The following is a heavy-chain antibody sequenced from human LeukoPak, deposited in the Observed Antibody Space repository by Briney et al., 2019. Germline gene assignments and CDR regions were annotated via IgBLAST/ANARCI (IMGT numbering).Heavy chain of an antibody. V-gene: IGHV3-74*01. CDR2: INSDGSST. D-gene: IGHD6-13*01. J-gene: IGHJ4*02. CDR1: GFTFSSYW. Sequence: GGSLRLSCAASGFTFSSYWMHWVRHAPGKGLVWVSRINSDGSSTSYADSVKGRFTISRDNAKNTLYLEMNSLRAEDTAVYYCARDRLVAAAGTFDYWGQGTLVTVSS. CDR3: ARDRLVAAAGTFDY.